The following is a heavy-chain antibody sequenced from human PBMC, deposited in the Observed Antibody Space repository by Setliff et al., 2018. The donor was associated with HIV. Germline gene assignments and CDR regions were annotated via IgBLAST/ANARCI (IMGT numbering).Heavy chain of an antibody. Sequence: GESLKISCKGFGYSFTSYLIAWVRQTPGKGLEWMGNIHPRDSDTRYSPSFQGQVTLSVDKSISTAYLQWSGLKASDTAMYYCVRHASSSAVFDPWGQGTLVTVSS. CDR2: IHPRDSDT. CDR1: GYSFTSYL. CDR3: VRHASSSAVFDP. J-gene: IGHJ5*02. D-gene: IGHD3-10*01. V-gene: IGHV5-51*01.